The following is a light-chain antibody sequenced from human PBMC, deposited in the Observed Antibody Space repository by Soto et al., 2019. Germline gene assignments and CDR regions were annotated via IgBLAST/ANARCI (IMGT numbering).Light chain of an antibody. CDR3: HSYDSSADWV. Sequence: NFMLTQPHSVSESPGKTVTISCTRSGGSIANNYVQWYQQRPGSAPTPVIFQDNERPSGVPDRFSGSIDSSSNSASLTISGLRTEDEADYYCHSYDSSADWVFGGGTKLTVL. J-gene: IGLJ3*02. CDR2: QDN. CDR1: GGSIANNY. V-gene: IGLV6-57*04.